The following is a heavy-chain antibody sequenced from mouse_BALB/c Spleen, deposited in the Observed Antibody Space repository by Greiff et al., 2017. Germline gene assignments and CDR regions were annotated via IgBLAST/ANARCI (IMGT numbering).Heavy chain of an antibody. J-gene: IGHJ4*01. CDR3: ARDMRDYDGAMDY. Sequence: VHLVESGPGLVAPSQSLSITCTVSGFSLTSYGVHWVRQPPGKGLEWLGVIWAGGSTNYNSALMSRLSISKDNSKSQVFLKMNSLQTDDTAMYYCARDMRDYDGAMDYWGQGTSVTVSS. D-gene: IGHD2-4*01. CDR1: GFSLTSYG. CDR2: IWAGGST. V-gene: IGHV2-9*02.